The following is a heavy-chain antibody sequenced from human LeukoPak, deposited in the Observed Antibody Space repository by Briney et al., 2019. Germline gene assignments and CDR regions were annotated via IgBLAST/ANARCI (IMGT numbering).Heavy chain of an antibody. J-gene: IGHJ3*02. D-gene: IGHD2/OR15-2a*01. CDR1: GFTFSSYA. Sequence: GGSLRLSCAASGFTFSSYAMSWVRQAPGKGLEWVSSITSSGGTIYYADSVKGRFTISRDSAKNSLYLQMNSLRAEDTAVYYCASRNMGHAFDIWGQGTMVTVSS. V-gene: IGHV3-48*04. CDR3: ASRNMGHAFDI. CDR2: ITSSGGTI.